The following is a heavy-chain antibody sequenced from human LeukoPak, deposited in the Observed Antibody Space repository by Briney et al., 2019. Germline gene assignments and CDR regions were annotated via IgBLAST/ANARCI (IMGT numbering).Heavy chain of an antibody. D-gene: IGHD1-1*01. CDR3: ARSRASVATAGTFGD. Sequence: SETLSLTCAVYGGSFSGSYWRWIRQSPGKGLGWIGEIHNSGSTNYNPSLKSRVTISLDTSNNQFSLKLTSVTAADTAVYYCARSRASVATAGTFGDWGQGALVTVSS. CDR1: GGSFSGSY. J-gene: IGHJ4*02. V-gene: IGHV4-34*01. CDR2: IHNSGST.